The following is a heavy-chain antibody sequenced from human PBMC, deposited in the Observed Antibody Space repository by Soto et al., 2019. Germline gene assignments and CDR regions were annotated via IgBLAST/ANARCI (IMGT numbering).Heavy chain of an antibody. J-gene: IGHJ4*02. Sequence: EVQLLESGGDLVQPGGSLRLSCAASGFTFKNFAMTWVRQAPGKGLEWVSGISGSGRMTYYADFVKGHFTISRDNSKDTLYLQMNPLRVEDTAVHYLGKEVEERVNEPIPGDCWGQGTVVTVSS. CDR3: GKEVEERVNEPIPGDC. CDR1: GFTFKNFA. CDR2: ISGSGRMT. V-gene: IGHV3-23*01. D-gene: IGHD1-1*01.